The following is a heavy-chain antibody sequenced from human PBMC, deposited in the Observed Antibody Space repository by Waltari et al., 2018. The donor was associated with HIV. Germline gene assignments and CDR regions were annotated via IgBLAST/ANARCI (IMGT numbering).Heavy chain of an antibody. J-gene: IGHJ4*02. CDR2: INTNTGNP. D-gene: IGHD1-26*01. V-gene: IGHV7-4-1*02. Sequence: QVQLVQSGSELKKPGASVKVSCQASGSTFINYAMKWVRQAPGQGLEWMGWINTNTGNPTYAQGFTGRFVFSLDTSVSTAYLQISSLKTEDTAVYYCARAREWELLYPIDYWGQGTLVTVS. CDR1: GSTFINYA. CDR3: ARAREWELLYPIDY.